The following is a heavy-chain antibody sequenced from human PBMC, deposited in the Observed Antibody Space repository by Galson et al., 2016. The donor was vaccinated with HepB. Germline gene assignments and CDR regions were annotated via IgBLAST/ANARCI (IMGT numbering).Heavy chain of an antibody. Sequence: SVKVSCKASGYSFTRYGITWVRQAPGQGLEWMGGISGHNGNTNYAKKVQGRVTMTTDTSTSTAYMELRSLRSDATAIYYCARDVTGFCSSTSCYAVSHWGQGTLVTVSS. J-gene: IGHJ4*02. CDR2: ISGHNGNT. CDR1: GYSFTRYG. V-gene: IGHV1-18*04. D-gene: IGHD2-2*01. CDR3: ARDVTGFCSSTSCYAVSH.